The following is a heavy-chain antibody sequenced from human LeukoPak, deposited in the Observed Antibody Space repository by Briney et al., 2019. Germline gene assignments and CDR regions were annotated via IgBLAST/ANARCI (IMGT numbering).Heavy chain of an antibody. D-gene: IGHD1-26*01. J-gene: IGHJ4*02. CDR2: IIPIFGTA. V-gene: IGHV1-69*13. CDR1: GGTFSSYA. Sequence: GASVRVSCKASGGTFSSYAISWVRQAPGQGLEWMGGIIPIFGTANYAQKFQGRVTITADESTSTAYMELSSLRSEDTAVYYCARGSHDDLGYSGSSLDYWGQGTLVTVSS. CDR3: ARGSHDDLGYSGSSLDY.